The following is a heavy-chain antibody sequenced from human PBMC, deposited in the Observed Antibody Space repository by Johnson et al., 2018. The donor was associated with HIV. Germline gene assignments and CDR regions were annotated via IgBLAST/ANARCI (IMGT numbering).Heavy chain of an antibody. CDR3: ARAVCTAVGAFDV. V-gene: IGHV3-20*04. CDR1: EFIFDDYG. J-gene: IGHJ3*01. CDR2: INWNGDTT. Sequence: VQLVESGGGVVRPGGSLRLSCTTSEFIFDDYGMSWVRQAPGKGLEWVSGINWNGDTTAYADSVKGRFTISRDNAKNSLYLQMNSLRAEDTALYYCARAVCTAVGAFDVRGQGTMVTVSS. D-gene: IGHD3-16*01.